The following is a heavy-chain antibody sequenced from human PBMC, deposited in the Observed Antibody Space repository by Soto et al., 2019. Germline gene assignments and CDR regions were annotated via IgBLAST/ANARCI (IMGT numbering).Heavy chain of an antibody. CDR2: IYPGDSDT. V-gene: IGHV5-51*01. D-gene: IGHD2-15*01. J-gene: IGHJ3*02. Sequence: GESLKISCKGSGYSFTSYWIGWVRQMPGKGLEWMGIIYPGDSDTRYSPSFQGQVTISADKSISTAYLQWSSLKASDTAMYYCARAPLGYCSGGSCYFDAFDIWGQGTMVTVSS. CDR1: GYSFTSYW. CDR3: ARAPLGYCSGGSCYFDAFDI.